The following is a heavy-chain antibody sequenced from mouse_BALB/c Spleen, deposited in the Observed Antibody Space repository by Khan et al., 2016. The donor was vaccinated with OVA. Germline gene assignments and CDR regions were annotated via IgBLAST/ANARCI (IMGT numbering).Heavy chain of an antibody. J-gene: IGHJ3*01. CDR2: IYPGSGST. V-gene: IGHV1-55*01. Sequence: QVQLQQPGAELVKPGTSVKLSCKASGYNFTSYWINWVKLRPGQGLEWIGHIYPGSGSTYYNEKFKSKATLTVDTSSSTAYMQLSILASEDSALYYCARRDYYGSSIAYWGQGTLVTVSA. CDR1: GYNFTSYW. D-gene: IGHD1-1*01. CDR3: ARRDYYGSSIAY.